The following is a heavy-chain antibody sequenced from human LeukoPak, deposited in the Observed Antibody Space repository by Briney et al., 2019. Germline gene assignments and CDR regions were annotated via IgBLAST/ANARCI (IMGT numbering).Heavy chain of an antibody. V-gene: IGHV3-74*01. CDR3: ARGYDSSGYYNCFDP. CDR2: INSDGRST. CDR1: GFTFDDYA. Sequence: PGGSLRLSCAASGFTFDDYAMHWVRQVPGKGLEWVSRINSDGRSTNYADSVKGRFTISRDNAKNTLYLQMNSLRSDDTAMYYCARGYDSSGYYNCFDPWGQGTLVTVSS. D-gene: IGHD3-22*01. J-gene: IGHJ5*02.